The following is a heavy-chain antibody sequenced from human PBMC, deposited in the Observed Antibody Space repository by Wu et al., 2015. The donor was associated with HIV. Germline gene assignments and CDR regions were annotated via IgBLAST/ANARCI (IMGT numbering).Heavy chain of an antibody. CDR2: INPSGGST. Sequence: QVQLVQSGAEVKKPGASVKVSCKASGYTFTSYYMHWVRQAPGQGLEWMGIINPSGGSTSYAQKFQGRVTMTRDTSTSTVYMELSSLRSEDTAVYYCARAIAAAGPPFFLDYWGQGTLVTVSS. V-gene: IGHV1-46*01. CDR3: ARAIAAAGPPFFLDY. J-gene: IGHJ4*02. CDR1: GYTFTSYY. D-gene: IGHD6-13*01.